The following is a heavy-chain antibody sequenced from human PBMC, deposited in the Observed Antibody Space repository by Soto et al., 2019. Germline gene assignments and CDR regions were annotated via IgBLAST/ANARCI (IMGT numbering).Heavy chain of an antibody. D-gene: IGHD2-21*02. CDR2: ISAYNGNT. J-gene: IGHJ3*02. V-gene: IGHV1-18*01. CDR3: ARRHEATAGAFDI. CDR1: GYTFTSYG. Sequence: ASVKVSCKASGYTFTSYGISWVRQAPGQGLEWMGWISAYNGNTNYAQKFQGRVTMTRNTSISTAYMELSSLRSEDTAVYYCARRHEATAGAFDIWGQGTMVTVSS.